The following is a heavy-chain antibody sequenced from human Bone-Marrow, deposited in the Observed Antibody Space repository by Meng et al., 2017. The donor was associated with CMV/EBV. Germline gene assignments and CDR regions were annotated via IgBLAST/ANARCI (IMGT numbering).Heavy chain of an antibody. CDR3: ARLVWLRFFDY. CDR2: TFYSGST. Sequence: SETLSLTCTVSGGSIGHHYWSWIRQPPGKGLEWIGYTFYSGSTKYNPSLTSRVTISLDMSKNQFSLKLHSVTAADTAVYYCARLVWLRFFDYWGQGTLVTVSS. V-gene: IGHV4-59*11. J-gene: IGHJ4*02. CDR1: GGSIGHHY. D-gene: IGHD5-12*01.